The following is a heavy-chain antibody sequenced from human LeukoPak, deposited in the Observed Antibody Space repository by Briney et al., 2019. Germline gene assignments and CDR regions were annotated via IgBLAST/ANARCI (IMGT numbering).Heavy chain of an antibody. CDR3: ARRWPHSSGYYLFDY. V-gene: IGHV1-69*05. D-gene: IGHD3-22*01. Sequence: SVKVSCKASGGTFSSYGLSWVRQAPGQGLEWMGGIIPIFGTTNYAQNFQGRVTITMDESTSTAYMELSSLRADDTAVYYCARRWPHSSGYYLFDYWGQGTLVTVSS. J-gene: IGHJ4*02. CDR1: GGTFSSYG. CDR2: IIPIFGTT.